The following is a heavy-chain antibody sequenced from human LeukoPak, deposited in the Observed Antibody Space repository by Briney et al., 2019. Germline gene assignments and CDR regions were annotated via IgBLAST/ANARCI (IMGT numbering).Heavy chain of an antibody. CDR3: ARCSTRSGHSVRWFDP. J-gene: IGHJ5*02. CDR2: MSYDGRNE. CDR1: GFTFRIYA. Sequence: GGSLRLSCADSGFTFRIYAMHWVRQAPGKGLEWVAVMSYDGRNEYYADSVKGRFTISRGNSKNTLYLQMNSLSAEDTAVYYCARCSTRSGHSVRWFDPWGQGTLVAVSS. D-gene: IGHD3-22*01. V-gene: IGHV3-30*04.